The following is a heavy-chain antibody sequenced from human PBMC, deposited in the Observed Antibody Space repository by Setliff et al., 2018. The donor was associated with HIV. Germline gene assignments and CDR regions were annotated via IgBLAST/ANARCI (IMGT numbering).Heavy chain of an antibody. CDR2: IYSGGGT. D-gene: IGHD2-2*01. V-gene: IGHV3-66*01. CDR3: ARETLVPAAFDY. Sequence: GGSLRLSCAASGFTVSTNYMSWVRQAPGKGLEWVSVIYSGGGTYYAESVKGRFTVSRDNSKSTLFLQMNSLRGEDTAVYYCARETLVPAAFDYWGQGTLVTVSS. J-gene: IGHJ4*02. CDR1: GFTVSTNY.